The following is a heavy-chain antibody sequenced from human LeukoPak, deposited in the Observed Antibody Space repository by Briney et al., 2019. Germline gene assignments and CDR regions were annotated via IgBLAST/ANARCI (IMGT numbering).Heavy chain of an antibody. CDR1: GGSISSYY. Sequence: ASETLSLTCTVSGGSISSYYWSWIRQPAGKGLEWIGRIYTSGSTNYNPSLKSRVTISVDTSKNQFSLKLSSVTAADTAVYYCARETPWGTMIVTWGQGTLVTVSS. CDR2: IYTSGST. CDR3: ARETPWGTMIVT. D-gene: IGHD3-22*01. J-gene: IGHJ5*02. V-gene: IGHV4-4*07.